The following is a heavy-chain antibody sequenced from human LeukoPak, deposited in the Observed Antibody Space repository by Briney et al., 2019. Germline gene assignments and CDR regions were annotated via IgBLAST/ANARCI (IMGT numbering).Heavy chain of an antibody. CDR3: ATDPGETVPAAKGPRGDYCYGMDV. D-gene: IGHD2-2*01. V-gene: IGHV1-2*02. CDR1: GYTFTGYY. CDR2: INPNSGGT. Sequence: ASVKVSCKASGYTFTGYYMHWVRQAPGQGLEWMGWINPNSGGTNYAQKFQGRVTMTEDTSTDTAYMELNSLRSDDTAVYYCATDPGETVPAAKGPRGDYCYGMDVWGQGTTVTVSS. J-gene: IGHJ6*02.